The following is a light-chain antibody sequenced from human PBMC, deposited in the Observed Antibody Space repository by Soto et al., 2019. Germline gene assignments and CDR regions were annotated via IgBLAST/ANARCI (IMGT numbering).Light chain of an antibody. CDR2: EVS. V-gene: IGLV2-14*03. CDR1: SSDVGGYNS. J-gene: IGLJ1*01. CDR3: SSYTSTSTYV. Sequence: QSVLTQPASVSGSPGQSITVSCTGTSSDVGGYNSVSWYQQHPGKPPKLIIYEVSNRPSGVSDRFSGSKSGNTASLTISGLQAEDEADYHCSSYTSTSTYVFATGTKVTVL.